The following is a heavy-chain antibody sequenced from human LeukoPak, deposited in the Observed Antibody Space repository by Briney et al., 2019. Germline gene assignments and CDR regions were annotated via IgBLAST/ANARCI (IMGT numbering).Heavy chain of an antibody. J-gene: IGHJ4*02. D-gene: IGHD5-24*01. CDR3: ARERDEGFDY. V-gene: IGHV3-21*01. Sequence: GGSLRLSCAVSGFTFSSHSMNWVRQAPGKGLEWVSSFGTRSSSIYYADSVKGRFTISRDNARNSLYLQMNSLKAEDTAVYYCARERDEGFDYWGQGTLVTVSS. CDR1: GFTFSSHS. CDR2: FGTRSSSI.